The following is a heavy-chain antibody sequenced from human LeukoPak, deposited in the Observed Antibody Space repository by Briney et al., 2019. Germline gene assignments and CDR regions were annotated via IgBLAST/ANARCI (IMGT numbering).Heavy chain of an antibody. D-gene: IGHD1-1*01. CDR2: LSYDGSKE. CDR1: RLGYECCS. CDR3: ARVRVSYNWDDSRLDC. J-gene: IGHJ4*02. V-gene: IGHV3-30*04. Sequence: RLLLAAPRLGYECCSMQWVHHSKDKGLEWVALLSYDGSKEYYADSVKGRFTISRDNSKNTLYLQLNSLTAEDTAVYYCARVRVSYNWDDSRLDCWGQGTLVTVSS.